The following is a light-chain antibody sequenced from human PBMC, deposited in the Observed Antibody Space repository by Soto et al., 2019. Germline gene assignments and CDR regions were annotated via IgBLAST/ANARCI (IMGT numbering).Light chain of an antibody. CDR1: SNDIGVYNY. CDR3: SSYTTNHTRV. CDR2: EVN. Sequence: QSALTQPASVSGSPGQSITFSCTGTSNDIGVYNYVSWFQHHPDKAPKLIIYEVNDRPSGVSNRFSGSKSGNTASLTISGLQPEDEADYYCSSYTTNHTRVFGGGTKVTVL. V-gene: IGLV2-14*01. J-gene: IGLJ3*02.